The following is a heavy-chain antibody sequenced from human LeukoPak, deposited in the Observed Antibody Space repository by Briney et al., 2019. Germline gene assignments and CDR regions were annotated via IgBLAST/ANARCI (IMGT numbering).Heavy chain of an antibody. CDR2: IKQDGSEK. J-gene: IGHJ4*02. Sequence: GGSLRLSCAASGFTFSSYWMSWVRQAPGRGLEWVANIKQDGSEKYYVDSVKGRFIISRDNAKNSLYLQMNSLRAEDTAVYYCARVGYGGNSYYFDYWGQGTLVTVSS. V-gene: IGHV3-7*01. CDR1: GFTFSSYW. CDR3: ARVGYGGNSYYFDY. D-gene: IGHD4-23*01.